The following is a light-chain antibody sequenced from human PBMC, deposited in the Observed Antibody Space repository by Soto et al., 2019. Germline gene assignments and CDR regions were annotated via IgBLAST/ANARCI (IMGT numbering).Light chain of an antibody. CDR2: GAS. CDR3: QQRRNWLT. CDR1: QSISSY. V-gene: IGKV3-11*01. J-gene: IGKJ4*01. Sequence: ELVLTQSPATLSLXQGDRATLSCRASQSISSYLAWYQQKPGQAPRLLIYGASNRATGIPARFSGSGSGTDFTLTISSLEPEDFALYYCQQRRNWLTFGGGTKVDIK.